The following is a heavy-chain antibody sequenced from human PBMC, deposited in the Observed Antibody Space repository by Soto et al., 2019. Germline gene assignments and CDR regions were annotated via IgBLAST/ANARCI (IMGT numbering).Heavy chain of an antibody. CDR3: ASGHYEMGY. V-gene: IGHV3-7*01. J-gene: IGHJ4*02. CDR1: GFKFKNHG. D-gene: IGHD3-22*01. Sequence: PGGSLRLSWVASGFKFKNHGRSWVRQAPGKGLEWVATIKQDGNEKYYVDSVKGRFTISRDNAKNSLYLQMNSLRSEDTAVYYCASGHYEMGYWGQGSLVTVSS. CDR2: IKQDGNEK.